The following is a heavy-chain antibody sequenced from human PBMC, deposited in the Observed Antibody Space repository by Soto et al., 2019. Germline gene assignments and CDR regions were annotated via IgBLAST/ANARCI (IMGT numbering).Heavy chain of an antibody. V-gene: IGHV4-34*01. Sequence: SETLSLTCAVYGGSFSGYYWSWIRQPPGKGLEWIGEINHSGSTNYNPSLKSRVTISVDTSKNQFSLKLSSVTAADTAVYYCARGRRMYSSSFTVNRYFDLWGRGTLVTSPQ. CDR3: ARGRRMYSSSFTVNRYFDL. D-gene: IGHD6-13*01. CDR2: INHSGST. J-gene: IGHJ2*01. CDR1: GGSFSGYY.